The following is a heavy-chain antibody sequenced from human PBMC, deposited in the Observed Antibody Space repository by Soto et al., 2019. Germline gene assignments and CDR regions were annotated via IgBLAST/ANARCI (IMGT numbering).Heavy chain of an antibody. D-gene: IGHD2-2*01. CDR1: GYTFTSYG. CDR3: AREKDIVLVPAVISAFDI. V-gene: IGHV1-18*01. CDR2: ISPYNGNT. J-gene: IGHJ3*02. Sequence: ASVKVSCEASGYTFTSYGVTWVRQAPGQGLEWMGWISPYNGNTNYAQKLQDRVTMTTDTSTSTAYMELRSLRSDDAAVYYCAREKDIVLVPAVISAFDIWGQGTMVTVSS.